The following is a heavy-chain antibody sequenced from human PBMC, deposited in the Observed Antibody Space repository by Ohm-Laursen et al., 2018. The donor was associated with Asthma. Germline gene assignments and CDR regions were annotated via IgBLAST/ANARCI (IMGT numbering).Heavy chain of an antibody. CDR3: VRDGGIAARHYFGMDV. CDR2: ISSDSVTI. Sequence: GSLRLSCAASGFTFSLYAINWVRQAPGKGLEWVSYISSDSVTIYYADSVKGRFTISRDSSKNTLYLQMNSLRAEDTAVYYCVRDGGIAARHYFGMDVWGQGTTVTVSS. CDR1: GFTFSLYA. V-gene: IGHV3-48*01. D-gene: IGHD6-6*01. J-gene: IGHJ6*02.